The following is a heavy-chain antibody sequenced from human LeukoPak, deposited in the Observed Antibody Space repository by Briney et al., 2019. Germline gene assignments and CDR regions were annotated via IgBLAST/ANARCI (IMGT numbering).Heavy chain of an antibody. V-gene: IGHV4-59*08. J-gene: IGHJ4*02. CDR2: IYYSGST. Sequence: SETLSLTCTVSGGSISSYYWSWIRQPPGKGLEWIGYIYYSGSTNYNPSLKSRVTISVDTSKNQFSLKLSSGTAADTAVYYCARLKGGYFDYWGQGTLVTVSS. D-gene: IGHD3-16*01. CDR1: GGSISSYY. CDR3: ARLKGGYFDY.